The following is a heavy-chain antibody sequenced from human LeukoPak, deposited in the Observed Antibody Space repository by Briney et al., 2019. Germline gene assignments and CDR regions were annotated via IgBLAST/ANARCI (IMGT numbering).Heavy chain of an antibody. D-gene: IGHD2-15*01. J-gene: IGHJ4*02. Sequence: PSETLSLTCTVSGDSINSGGYFWSWIRQHPGKGLEWIGYIYYSGSTYYNPSLKSRVTISVDTSKNQFSLKLSSVTAADTAVYYCVTCRAYIRGGFDFWGQGALVTVSS. CDR3: VTCRAYIRGGFDF. CDR1: GDSINSGGYF. V-gene: IGHV4-30-4*01. CDR2: IYYSGST.